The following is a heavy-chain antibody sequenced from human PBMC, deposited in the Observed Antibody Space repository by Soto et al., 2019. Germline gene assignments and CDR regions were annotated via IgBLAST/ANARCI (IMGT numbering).Heavy chain of an antibody. V-gene: IGHV4-59*02. CDR1: GASVINDY. Sequence: QVQLQESGPGVVKPSETLSLTCTVTGASVINDYWNWIRQPPGKGLEWIGFVYDSGSTSYNSSLKTRITIAVDTSKNQFSLKLISVTAADTAVYYCVRQVGATGSYSYAVWGQGTMVTVSS. CDR3: VRQVGATGSYSYAV. CDR2: VYDSGST. J-gene: IGHJ3*01. D-gene: IGHD1-26*01.